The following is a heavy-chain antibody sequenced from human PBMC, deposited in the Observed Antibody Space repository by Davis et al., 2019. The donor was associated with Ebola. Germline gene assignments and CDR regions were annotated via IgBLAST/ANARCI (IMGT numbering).Heavy chain of an antibody. V-gene: IGHV4-39*01. D-gene: IGHD2-15*01. CDR1: GGSISSSSYY. CDR3: ARHIERCSGGSCYLGEFDY. J-gene: IGHJ4*02. Sequence: SETLSLTCTVSGGSISSSSYYWGWIRQPPGKGLEWIGSIYYSGSTYYNPSLKSRVTISVDTSKNQFSLKLSSVTAADTAVYYCARHIERCSGGSCYLGEFDYWGQGTLVTVSS. CDR2: IYYSGST.